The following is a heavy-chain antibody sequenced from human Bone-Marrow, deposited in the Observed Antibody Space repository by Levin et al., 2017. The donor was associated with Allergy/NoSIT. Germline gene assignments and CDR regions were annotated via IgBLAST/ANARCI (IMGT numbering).Heavy chain of an antibody. CDR3: ARAIPSGGNSYYYFYMDV. CDR2: IYYSGST. J-gene: IGHJ6*03. D-gene: IGHD4-23*01. Sequence: SQTLSLTCTVSGGSINSYYWTWIRQPPEKRLEWIGYIYYSGSTNYNPSLKTRVTISVDTSNNLFSLNLSSLTAADSAVYYCARAIPSGGNSYYYFYMDVWGKGTTVTVSS. V-gene: IGHV4-59*01. CDR1: GGSINSYY.